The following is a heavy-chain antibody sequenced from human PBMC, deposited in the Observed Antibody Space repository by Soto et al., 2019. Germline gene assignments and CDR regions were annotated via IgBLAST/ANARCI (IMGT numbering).Heavy chain of an antibody. CDR1: GGSISSGGYY. CDR2: IYYSGST. J-gene: IGHJ5*02. D-gene: IGHD3-10*01. V-gene: IGHV4-31*03. Sequence: SETLSLTCTVSGGSISSGGYYWSWIRQHPGKGLEWIGYIYYSGSTYYNPSLKSRVTISVDTSKNQFSLKLSSVTAADTAVYYCARVRRRVGMIDPWGQGTLVTAPQ. CDR3: ARVRRRVGMIDP.